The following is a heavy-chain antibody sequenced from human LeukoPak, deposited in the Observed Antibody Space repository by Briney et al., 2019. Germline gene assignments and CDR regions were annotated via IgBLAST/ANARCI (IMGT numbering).Heavy chain of an antibody. Sequence: PGGSLRLSCAASGFTFSDYYMSWIRQAPGKGLEWISYITNSGRSMYYADSVKGRFTISRDNAKNSVFLQMNSLRAEDTAVYYCARERSGSYYTFDFWGQGTVVTVSS. V-gene: IGHV3-11*01. J-gene: IGHJ3*01. D-gene: IGHD1-26*01. CDR1: GFTFSDYY. CDR2: ITNSGRSM. CDR3: ARERSGSYYTFDF.